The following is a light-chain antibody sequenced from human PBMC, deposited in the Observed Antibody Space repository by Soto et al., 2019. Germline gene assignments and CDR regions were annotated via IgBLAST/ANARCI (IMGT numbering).Light chain of an antibody. J-gene: IGKJ1*01. CDR1: QSVSSSH. Sequence: DIVFAQSSSTLSLSPGGRATLSCRASQSVSSSHLAWYQQRPGQAPRLLIYGASSRATGIPDRFSGSGSGTDFTLTISRLEPEDFAVYYCHQYDSWTFGQGTKVDIK. CDR3: HQYDSWT. V-gene: IGKV3-20*01. CDR2: GAS.